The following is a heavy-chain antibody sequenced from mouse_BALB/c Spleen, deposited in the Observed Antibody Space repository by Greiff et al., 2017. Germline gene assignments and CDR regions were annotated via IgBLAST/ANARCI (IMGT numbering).Heavy chain of an antibody. Sequence: DVKLVESGGGLVKPGGSLKLSCAASGFTFSSYTMSWVRQTPEKRLEWVATISSGGSYTYYPDSVKGRFTISRDNAKNTLYLQMSSLKSEDTAMYYCTRGSTMITTGYAMDYWGQGTSVTVSS. D-gene: IGHD2-4*01. V-gene: IGHV5-6-4*01. CDR1: GFTFSSYT. CDR3: TRGSTMITTGYAMDY. CDR2: ISSGGSYT. J-gene: IGHJ4*01.